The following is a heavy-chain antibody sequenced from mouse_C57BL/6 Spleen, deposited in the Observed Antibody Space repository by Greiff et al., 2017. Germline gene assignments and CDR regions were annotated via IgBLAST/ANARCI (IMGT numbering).Heavy chain of an antibody. CDR1: GFTFSDYG. V-gene: IGHV5-17*01. CDR2: ISSGSSTI. D-gene: IGHD1-1*01. Sequence: EVQLQESGGGLVKPGGSLKLSCAASGFTFSDYGMHWVRQAPEKGLEWVAYISSGSSTIYYADTVKGRFTISRDNAKNTLFLQMTSLRSEDTAIYYCARDPYYYGRYYYAMDYWGQGTSVTVSS. J-gene: IGHJ4*01. CDR3: ARDPYYYGRYYYAMDY.